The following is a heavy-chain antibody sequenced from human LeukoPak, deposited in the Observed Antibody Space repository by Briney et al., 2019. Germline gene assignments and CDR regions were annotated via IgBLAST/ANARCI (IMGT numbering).Heavy chain of an antibody. J-gene: IGHJ5*02. CDR3: ARDNSVGDIAWWFDP. V-gene: IGHV1-46*01. D-gene: IGHD3-16*02. Sequence: VKVSCKASGYSFTSHYMHWVRQAPGQGLEWMGLINPSGSSTLYAQKFQGRVTMTRDMSTTTDYMELSSLRSEDTAVYYCARDNSVGDIAWWFDPWGQGSLVTVSS. CDR1: GYSFTSHY. CDR2: INPSGSST.